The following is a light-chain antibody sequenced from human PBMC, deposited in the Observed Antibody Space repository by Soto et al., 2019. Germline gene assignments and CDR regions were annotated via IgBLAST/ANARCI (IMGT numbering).Light chain of an antibody. CDR1: QTVFGSS. Sequence: EIVLTQSPDTLSLSPGERATLSCRASQTVFGSSLAWYQQMPGQSPRLLIYGASSRATGIADRFSGSGSGTDFTLTISRLEPEDSAVYYCHYYGDSPPSTFGQGTKVDIK. J-gene: IGKJ2*01. CDR3: HYYGDSPPST. CDR2: GAS. V-gene: IGKV3-20*01.